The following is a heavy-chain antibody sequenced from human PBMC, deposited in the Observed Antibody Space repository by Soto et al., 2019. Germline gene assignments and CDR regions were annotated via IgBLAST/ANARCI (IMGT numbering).Heavy chain of an antibody. Sequence: SSETLSLTCGVYGYSISSGYYWGWIRQPPGKGLEWIGGVYHSGTTYYNPSLKSRVTISLDTSKNQFSLRLTSVTAADTAMYFCTRSLYSSSWYAGSWGQGTLVTVSS. CDR3: TRSLYSSSWYAGS. V-gene: IGHV4-38-2*01. J-gene: IGHJ4*02. CDR1: GYSISSGYY. CDR2: VYHSGTT. D-gene: IGHD6-13*01.